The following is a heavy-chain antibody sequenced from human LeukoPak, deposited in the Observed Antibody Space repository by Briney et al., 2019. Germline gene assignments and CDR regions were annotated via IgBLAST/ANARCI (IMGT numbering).Heavy chain of an antibody. CDR1: GGSISSYY. J-gene: IGHJ3*02. CDR2: IYYSGST. D-gene: IGHD3-22*01. V-gene: IGHV4-59*01. Sequence: PSETLSLTCTVSGGSISSYYWSWIRQPPGKGLEWIGYIYYSGSTNYNPSLKSRVTISVDASKNQFSLKLSSVTAANTAVYYCAREFGDYYDSSGYYYDAFDIWGQGTMVTVSS. CDR3: AREFGDYYDSSGYYYDAFDI.